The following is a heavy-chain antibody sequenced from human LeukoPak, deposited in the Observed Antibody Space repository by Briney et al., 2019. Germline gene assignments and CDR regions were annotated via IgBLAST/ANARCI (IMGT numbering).Heavy chain of an antibody. Sequence: AGGSLRLSCAASGFTVSSNYMSWVRQAPGKGLEWVSVIYSGGSTYYADSVKGRFTISRDNSKNTLYLQMNSLRAEDTAVYYCAVVAATRAFDIWGQGTMVTVSS. V-gene: IGHV3-53*01. CDR1: GFTVSSNY. CDR3: AVVAATRAFDI. J-gene: IGHJ3*02. D-gene: IGHD2-15*01. CDR2: IYSGGST.